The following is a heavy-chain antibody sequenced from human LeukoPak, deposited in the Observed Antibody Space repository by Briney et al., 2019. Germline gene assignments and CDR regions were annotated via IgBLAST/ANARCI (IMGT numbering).Heavy chain of an antibody. CDR2: ITYDGSNE. Sequence: GGSLRLSCAASGFTFSSYAMHWVRQAPGKGLEWVAVITYDGSNEYYADSVKGRFTISRDNSKKTLYLQMNSLRAEDTAVYYCAREGTVGSFLPFDYWGQGTLVSVSS. CDR3: AREGTVGSFLPFDY. D-gene: IGHD2/OR15-2a*01. CDR1: GFTFSSYA. J-gene: IGHJ4*02. V-gene: IGHV3-30*04.